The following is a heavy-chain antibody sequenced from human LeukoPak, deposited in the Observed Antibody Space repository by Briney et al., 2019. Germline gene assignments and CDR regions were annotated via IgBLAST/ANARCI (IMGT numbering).Heavy chain of an antibody. CDR2: IRYDGSDK. V-gene: IGHV3-30*02. CDR3: AKGGGLRFDP. J-gene: IGHJ5*02. Sequence: GGSLRLSCAASGFTFSSYAMSWVRQAPGKGLEWVAFIRYDGSDKYYVDSVKGRFTISRDNSKNTLYLQMHSLRVEDTAVYYCAKGGGLRFDPWGQGTLVTVSS. CDR1: GFTFSSYA.